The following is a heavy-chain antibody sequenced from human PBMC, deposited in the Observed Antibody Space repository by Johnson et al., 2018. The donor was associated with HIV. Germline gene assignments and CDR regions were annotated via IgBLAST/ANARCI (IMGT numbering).Heavy chain of an antibody. CDR2: IRSTAAGGTI. Sequence: MLLVESGGGLVKPGGSLRVSCEASGMIFSNLWMNWVRQAPGKGLEWVGRIRSTAAGGTIEYAASVKGRFTISRDDSRDTLYLQMNSLKTEDTAVYYCSSDHPTAPNWNYGDAFDIWGQGTMVTVSS. CDR1: GMIFSNLW. J-gene: IGHJ3*02. V-gene: IGHV3-15*05. CDR3: SSDHPTAPNWNYGDAFDI. D-gene: IGHD1-7*01.